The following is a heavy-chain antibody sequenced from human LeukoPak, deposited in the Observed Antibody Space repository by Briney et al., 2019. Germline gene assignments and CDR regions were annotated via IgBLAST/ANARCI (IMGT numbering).Heavy chain of an antibody. D-gene: IGHD6-13*01. Sequence: SETLSLTCTVSSGSISSSSYYWGWIRQPPGKGLEWIGSIYYSGSTYYNPSLKSRVTISVDTSKNQFSLKLSSVTAADTAVYYCARGPSWYYFDYWGQGTLVTVSS. V-gene: IGHV4-39*07. CDR1: SGSISSSSYY. CDR2: IYYSGST. CDR3: ARGPSWYYFDY. J-gene: IGHJ4*02.